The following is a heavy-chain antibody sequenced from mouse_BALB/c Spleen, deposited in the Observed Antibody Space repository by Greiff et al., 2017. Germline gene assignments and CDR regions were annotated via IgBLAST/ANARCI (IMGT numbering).Heavy chain of an antibody. CDR3: ARTIYYDYPNYAMDY. D-gene: IGHD2-4*01. J-gene: IGHJ4*01. CDR2: IWSDGST. V-gene: IGHV2-6-2*01. CDR1: GFSLTSYG. Sequence: QVQLKESGPDLVAPSQSLSITCTVSGFSLTSYGVHWVRQPPGKGLEWLVVIWSDGSTTYNSALKSRLSISKDNSKSQVFLKMNSLQTDDTAMYYCARTIYYDYPNYAMDYWGQGTSVTVSS.